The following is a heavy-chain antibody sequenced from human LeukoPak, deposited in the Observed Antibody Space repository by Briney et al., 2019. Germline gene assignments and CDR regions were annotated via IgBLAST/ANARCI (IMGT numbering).Heavy chain of an antibody. CDR2: ISGSGGST. CDR1: GFTFSSYA. CDR3: AKDKFSYGSGTLDAFDI. Sequence: GGSLRLSCAASGFTFSSYAMSWVRQAPGKGLEWVSAISGSGGSTYYADSVKGRFTISRDNSKNTLYLQMNSLRAEDTAVYYCAKDKFSYGSGTLDAFDIWGQGTMVTVSS. D-gene: IGHD3-10*01. V-gene: IGHV3-23*01. J-gene: IGHJ3*02.